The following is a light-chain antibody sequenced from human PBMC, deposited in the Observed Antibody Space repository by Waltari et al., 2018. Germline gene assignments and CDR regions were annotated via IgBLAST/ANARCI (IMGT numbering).Light chain of an antibody. J-gene: IGKJ5*01. Sequence: EIVLTQSPATLSLSPGERATLSCRASQSVSSFLAWYQQKRGQAPRLLIYYASTRATGIPARFSGSGSGTDFTLTISSLEPEDFAVYYCQQRKTWPITFGQGTRLEIK. CDR1: QSVSSF. CDR3: QQRKTWPIT. V-gene: IGKV3-11*01. CDR2: YAS.